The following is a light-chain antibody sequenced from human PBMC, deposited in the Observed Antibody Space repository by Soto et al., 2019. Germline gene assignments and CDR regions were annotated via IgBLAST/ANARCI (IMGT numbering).Light chain of an antibody. Sequence: QSVLTQPPSASGSPGHSVTISCTGTSSDVGGYNYVSWYQQHPGKAPKLMIYEVSKRPSGVPDRFSGSKSGNTASLTVSGLQAEDEADYYCSSYAGSNNRVVFGGGTKLTVL. CDR3: SSYAGSNNRVV. CDR1: SSDVGGYNY. J-gene: IGLJ2*01. V-gene: IGLV2-8*01. CDR2: EVS.